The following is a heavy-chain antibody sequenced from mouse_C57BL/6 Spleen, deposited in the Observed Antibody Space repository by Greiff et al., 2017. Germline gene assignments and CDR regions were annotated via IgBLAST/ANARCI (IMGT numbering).Heavy chain of an antibody. Sequence: VQLQQSGAELVRPGASVTLSCKASGYTFTDYEMHWVKQTPVHGLEWIGAIDPETGGTAYNQKFKGKAILTADKSSSTAYMELRSLTSEDSAVHYCTRRGLPPFAYWGQGTLVTVSA. D-gene: IGHD2-4*01. CDR3: TRRGLPPFAY. V-gene: IGHV1-15*01. J-gene: IGHJ3*01. CDR1: GYTFTDYE. CDR2: IDPETGGT.